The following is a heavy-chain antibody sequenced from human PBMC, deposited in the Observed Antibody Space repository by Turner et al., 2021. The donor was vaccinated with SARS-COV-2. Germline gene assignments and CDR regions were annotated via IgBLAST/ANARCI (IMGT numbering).Heavy chain of an antibody. D-gene: IGHD3-10*01. V-gene: IGHV3-13*04. J-gene: IGHJ4*02. CDR3: ARGSAGSGSYYLKYYFDY. Sequence: EVQLVESGGGLVQPGGSLRLPCAAPGFTFSSYDMHWVRQATGKGLEWVSAIGTAGDTYYPGSVKGRFTISRENAKNSLYLQMNSLRAGDTAVYYCARGSAGSGSYYLKYYFDYWGQGTLVTVSS. CDR1: GFTFSSYD. CDR2: IGTAGDT.